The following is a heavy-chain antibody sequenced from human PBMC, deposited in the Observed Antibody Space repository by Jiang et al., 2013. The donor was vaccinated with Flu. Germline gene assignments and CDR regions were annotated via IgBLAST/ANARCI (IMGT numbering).Heavy chain of an antibody. J-gene: IGHJ5*02. V-gene: IGHV4-34*01. Sequence: LLKPSETLSLTCAVYGGSFSGYYWSWIRQPPGKGLEWIGEINHSGSTNYNPSLKSRVTISVDTSKNQFSLKLSSVTAADMAVYYCARGPSIVVVPWANWFDPWGQGTLVTVSS. D-gene: IGHD2-2*01. CDR2: INHSGST. CDR3: ARGPSIVVVPWANWFDP. CDR1: GGSFSGYY.